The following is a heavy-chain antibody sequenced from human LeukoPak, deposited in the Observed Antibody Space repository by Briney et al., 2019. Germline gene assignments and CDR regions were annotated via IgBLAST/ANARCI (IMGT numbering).Heavy chain of an antibody. J-gene: IGHJ4*02. Sequence: ASVRVSCKASGGTFSSYAISWVRQAPGQGLEWMGGIIPIFGTANYAQKFQGRVTITADKSTSTAYMELSSLRSEDTAVYYCATLNRGDYVEYFDYWGQGTLVTVSS. CDR1: GGTFSSYA. D-gene: IGHD4-17*01. CDR2: IIPIFGTA. CDR3: ATLNRGDYVEYFDY. V-gene: IGHV1-69*06.